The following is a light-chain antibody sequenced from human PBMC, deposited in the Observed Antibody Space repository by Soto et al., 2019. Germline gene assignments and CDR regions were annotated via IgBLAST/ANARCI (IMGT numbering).Light chain of an antibody. J-gene: IGKJ1*01. CDR2: GAS. Sequence: DIVLTQSPGTLSLSPGETATVSCRASQRVSGSYLAWYQQKLGQPPRLLIYGASGRATGIPDRFSGSGSGTDFTLTISRLEPEYAAVYYCHQYGGSPRSFGQGTKVQI. V-gene: IGKV3-20*01. CDR1: QRVSGSY. CDR3: HQYGGSPRS.